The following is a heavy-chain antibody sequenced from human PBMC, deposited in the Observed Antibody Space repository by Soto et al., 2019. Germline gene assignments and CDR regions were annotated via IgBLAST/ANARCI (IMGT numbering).Heavy chain of an antibody. Sequence: QVQLVQSGAEVKKPGASVKVSCKASGYPFTDYYMHWVRQAPGQGLEWVGIISPSGGSTYAQKFQGRVTVTRDTYTSTVYMELSSLRSEDTAVYYCARDGSSDWLTWFDPWGQGTLVTVSS. CDR3: ARDGSSDWLTWFDP. D-gene: IGHD6-19*01. CDR2: ISPSGGST. V-gene: IGHV1-46*01. J-gene: IGHJ5*02. CDR1: GYPFTDYY.